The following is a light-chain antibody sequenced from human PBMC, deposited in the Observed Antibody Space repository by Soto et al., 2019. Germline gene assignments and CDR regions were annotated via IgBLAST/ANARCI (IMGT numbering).Light chain of an antibody. J-gene: IGLJ3*02. Sequence: QSVLTQPPSVSGTPGQRVTLSCSGRSSNIGSHSVYWYQQLPGRAPKNLIFKSDQRPSGVPDRFSGSKSGTTASVAISGLRSEDEASYYCSSWDNDLTAWVFGGGTKLTV. CDR3: SSWDNDLTAWV. CDR2: KSD. V-gene: IGLV1-47*01. CDR1: SSNIGSHS.